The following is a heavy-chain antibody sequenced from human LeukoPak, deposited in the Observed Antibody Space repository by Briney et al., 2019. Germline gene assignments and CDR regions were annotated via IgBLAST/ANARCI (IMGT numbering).Heavy chain of an antibody. CDR2: IRYDGSNK. CDR1: GLTFSSYG. CDR3: AKDEGRSGSSPSPYFDY. Sequence: GGSLRLSCAAYGLTFSSYGMHWVRQAPGKGLEWVAFIRYDGSNKYSADSVKGRFTISRDNSKNTLYLQMNSLRAEDTAVYYCAKDEGRSGSSPSPYFDYWGQGTLVTVSS. V-gene: IGHV3-30*02. J-gene: IGHJ4*02. D-gene: IGHD2-2*01.